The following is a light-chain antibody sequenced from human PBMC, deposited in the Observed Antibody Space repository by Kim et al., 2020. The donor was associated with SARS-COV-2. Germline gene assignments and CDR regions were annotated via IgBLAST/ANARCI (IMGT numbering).Light chain of an antibody. J-gene: IGLJ3*02. V-gene: IGLV1-44*01. CDR3: AAWDDSLNGWV. CDR2: SNN. CDR1: SSNIGSNT. Sequence: GQRVTISCSGSSSNIGSNTVNWYQQLPGTAPKLLIYSNNQRPSGVPERFSGSQSGTSASLAISGLQSEDEADYYCAAWDDSLNGWVFGGGTQLTVL.